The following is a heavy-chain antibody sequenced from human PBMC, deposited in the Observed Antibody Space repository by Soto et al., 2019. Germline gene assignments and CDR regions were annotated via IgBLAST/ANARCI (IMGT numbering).Heavy chain of an antibody. D-gene: IGHD4-17*01. CDR2: IYDSGST. V-gene: IGHV4-30-2*01. J-gene: IGHJ6*02. CDR1: GGSISSGGYS. CDR3: AREGENGERGMDV. Sequence: SETLSLTCAVSGGSISSGGYSWSWIRQPPGKGLEWIGYIYDSGSTNYNPSLKSRVTISVDTSKNQFSLKLSSVTAADTAVYYCAREGENGERGMDVWGQGTTVTVSS.